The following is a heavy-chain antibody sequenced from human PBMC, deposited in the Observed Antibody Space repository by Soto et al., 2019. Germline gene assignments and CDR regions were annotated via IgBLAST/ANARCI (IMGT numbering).Heavy chain of an antibody. D-gene: IGHD3-3*01. CDR1: GYTFTSYY. Sequence: ASVKVSCKASGYTFTSYYMHWVRQAPGQGLEWMGMINPSDGSTYYAQKLQGRVTMTRDTSTSTVYMDLSSLRSEDTAVYYCARGYESYGMDVWGQGTTVTVSS. J-gene: IGHJ6*02. CDR3: ARGYESYGMDV. V-gene: IGHV1-46*04. CDR2: INPSDGST.